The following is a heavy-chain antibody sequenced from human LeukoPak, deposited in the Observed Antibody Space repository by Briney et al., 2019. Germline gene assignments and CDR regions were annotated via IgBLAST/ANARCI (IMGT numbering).Heavy chain of an antibody. D-gene: IGHD3-22*01. CDR2: IIPMIATA. V-gene: IGHV1-69*06. CDR3: ARGAGWLYD. Sequence: EWLGGIIPMIATASYSQKFQGRVSINADKSTNTVYMELSSLKLEDTAVYYCARGAGWLYDWGQGTLVIVSS. J-gene: IGHJ4*02.